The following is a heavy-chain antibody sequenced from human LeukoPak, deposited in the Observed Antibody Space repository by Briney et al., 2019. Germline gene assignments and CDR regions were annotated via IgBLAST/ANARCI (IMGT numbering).Heavy chain of an antibody. CDR1: GFTFSSYA. CDR2: ISGSSTYI. V-gene: IGHV3-21*01. Sequence: GGSLRLSCAASGFTFSSYAMNWVRQAPGRGLEWVSSISGSSTYIYYADLVKGRFTISRDNAKNSVFLQMSSLRAEDTAVYYCAIAAGWEQAYWGQGTLVTVSS. D-gene: IGHD1-26*01. CDR3: AIAAGWEQAY. J-gene: IGHJ4*02.